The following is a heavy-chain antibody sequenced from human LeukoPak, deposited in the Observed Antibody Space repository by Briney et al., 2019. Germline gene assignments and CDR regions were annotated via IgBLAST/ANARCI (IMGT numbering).Heavy chain of an antibody. D-gene: IGHD3-22*01. Sequence: SETLSLTCAVYGGSFSGYYCTWVRQTPGKGLEWIGEMNPSGSTNYNPSLKSRVTISVDTSKNQFSLKLSSVTAADTAVYYCARGRQDVTMIVVVMTAASYYLDVWGKGTTVTVS. CDR2: MNPSGST. CDR3: ARGRQDVTMIVVVMTAASYYLDV. V-gene: IGHV4-34*01. CDR1: GGSFSGYY. J-gene: IGHJ6*03.